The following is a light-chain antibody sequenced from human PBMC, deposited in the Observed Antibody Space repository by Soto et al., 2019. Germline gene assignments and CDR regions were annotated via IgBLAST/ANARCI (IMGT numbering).Light chain of an antibody. V-gene: IGLV2-14*03. CDR1: SSDVGGYNY. CDR2: DLN. J-gene: IGLJ2*01. CDR3: SSYTSSSALIL. Sequence: QSVLTQPASVSGSPGQSITISCTGTSSDVGGYNYVSWYQQHPGNAPKLMIYDLNSRPSGVSNRFSGSKSGNTASLTISGLQAEDEADYYCSSYTSSSALILFGGGTKLTVL.